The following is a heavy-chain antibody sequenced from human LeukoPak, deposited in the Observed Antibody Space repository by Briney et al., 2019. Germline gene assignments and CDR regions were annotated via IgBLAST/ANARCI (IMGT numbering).Heavy chain of an antibody. CDR1: GFTFSGHY. V-gene: IGHV1-2*02. J-gene: IGHJ4*02. CDR2: INPHSGGT. Sequence: ASVKVSCKASGFTFSGHYIHWVRQAPGQGLEWMGYINPHSGGTSSPQKFQGRLTMTTDTSISAVHMELSSLTSDDTAMYYCVREGNELLSKNFDYWGQGTLVTVSS. CDR3: VREGNELLSKNFDY. D-gene: IGHD2-21*02.